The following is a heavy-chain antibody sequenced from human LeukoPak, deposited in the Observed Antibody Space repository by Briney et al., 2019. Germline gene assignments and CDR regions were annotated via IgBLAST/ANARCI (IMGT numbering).Heavy chain of an antibody. J-gene: IGHJ4*02. CDR3: AKDKGSSGIFVRLDY. CDR1: GFTFGDYA. V-gene: IGHV3-30*04. Sequence: PGGSLRLSCTASGFTFGDYAMSWVRQAPGKGLEWVAVISYDGSEEYYGDSVQGRFTISRDNSKNTLSLQMNSLRAEDTAVYYCAKDKGSSGIFVRLDYWGPGALVTVSS. CDR2: ISYDGSEE. D-gene: IGHD6-6*01.